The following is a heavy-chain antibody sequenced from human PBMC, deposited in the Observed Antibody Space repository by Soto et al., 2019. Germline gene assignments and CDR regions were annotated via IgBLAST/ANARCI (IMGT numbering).Heavy chain of an antibody. Sequence: QVQLVQSGGEVQKPGASVKVSCKASGYIFTNYGVNWVRQAPGQGLEWMGWISAYNGNRNYAQKLQGRVTMTTDTSTNTAYMELRSLRSDDTAVYYCARWGRGYGEPFDYWGQGTLVTVSS. CDR2: ISAYNGNR. V-gene: IGHV1-18*01. D-gene: IGHD3-10*01. CDR1: GYIFTNYG. J-gene: IGHJ4*02. CDR3: ARWGRGYGEPFDY.